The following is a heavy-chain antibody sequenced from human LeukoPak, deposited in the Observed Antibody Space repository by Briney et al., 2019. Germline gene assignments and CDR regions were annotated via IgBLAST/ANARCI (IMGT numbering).Heavy chain of an antibody. V-gene: IGHV4-38-2*02. Sequence: PSETLSLTCSVSGYSITSGYYWGWIRQPPGKGLEWIGRINYSGSTYYNPSLKSRVTISVDTSKNQFSLKLSSVTAAETAVYYCASNMGADIVVGPYYYYYMDVWGKGTTVTVSS. CDR2: INYSGST. J-gene: IGHJ6*03. CDR3: ASNMGADIVVGPYYYYYMDV. D-gene: IGHD2-15*01. CDR1: GYSITSGYY.